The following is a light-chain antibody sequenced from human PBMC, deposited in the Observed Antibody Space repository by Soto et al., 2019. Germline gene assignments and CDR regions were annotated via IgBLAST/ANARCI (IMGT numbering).Light chain of an antibody. CDR3: QQYNSWT. CDR1: QSIGDT. J-gene: IGKJ1*01. V-gene: IGKV3-15*01. Sequence: EIVLTQSPGTLSLSPGERATLSCRASQSIGDTLAWYQHKPGQTPRLLIYDTSTRATGVPARFSGSGSGTEFTLTISSLQPDDFATYYCQQYNSWTFGQGTKVDIK. CDR2: DTS.